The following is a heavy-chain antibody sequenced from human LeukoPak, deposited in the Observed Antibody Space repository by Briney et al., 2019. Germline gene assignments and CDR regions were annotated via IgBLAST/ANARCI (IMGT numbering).Heavy chain of an antibody. CDR2: ILFSGLA. V-gene: IGHV4-59*04. Sequence: GSLRLSCTASGFTFGDYVMSWFRQPPGTGLEWIGHILFSGLAYHNPSLKSRVTISLDTSNNQVSLIKRSVTVADTAIYYCASLDHSLWITDYWGHGVLVTV. CDR3: ASLDHSLWITDY. D-gene: IGHD3-3*01. CDR1: GFTFGDYV. J-gene: IGHJ4*03.